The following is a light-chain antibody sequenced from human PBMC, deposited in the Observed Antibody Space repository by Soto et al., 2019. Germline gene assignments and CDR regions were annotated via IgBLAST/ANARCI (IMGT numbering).Light chain of an antibody. CDR3: QQYDNFPLT. CDR2: DAS. CDR1: QDIKNY. V-gene: IGKV1-33*01. Sequence: DIPMTQSPSSLSASVGDRVTITCQASQDIKNYLNWYQQKSGKAPKLLIYDASELETGVPSRFSGSGSGTDFTFTINSLQPEDIATYYCQQYDNFPLTFGGGTKVEIK. J-gene: IGKJ4*01.